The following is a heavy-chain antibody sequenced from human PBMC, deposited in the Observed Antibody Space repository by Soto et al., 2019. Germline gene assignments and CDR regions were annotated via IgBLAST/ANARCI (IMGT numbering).Heavy chain of an antibody. J-gene: IGHJ4*02. CDR3: ARPQGDNDSSGYYYGFDY. CDR2: IYYSGST. V-gene: IGHV4-39*01. CDR1: GGSISSSSYY. Sequence: SETLSLTCTVSGGSISSSSYYWGWIRQPPGKGLEWIGSIYYSGSTYYNPSLKSRVTISVDTSKNQFSLKLSSVTAADTAVYYCARPQGDNDSSGYYYGFDYWGQGTLVT. D-gene: IGHD3-22*01.